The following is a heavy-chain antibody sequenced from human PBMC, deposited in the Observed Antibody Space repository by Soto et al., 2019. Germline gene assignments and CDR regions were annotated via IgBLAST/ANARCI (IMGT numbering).Heavy chain of an antibody. V-gene: IGHV4-4*07. CDR3: ASSHVTQTHWDLYYYGMDV. D-gene: IGHD7-27*01. CDR2: IYTSGST. J-gene: IGHJ6*02. CDR1: GGSISSYY. Sequence: SETLSLTCTVSGGSISSYYWSWIRQPAGKGLEWIGRIYTSGSTNYNPSLKSRVTMSVDTSKNQFSLKLSSVTAADTAVYYCASSHVTQTHWDLYYYGMDVWGQGTTVTVSS.